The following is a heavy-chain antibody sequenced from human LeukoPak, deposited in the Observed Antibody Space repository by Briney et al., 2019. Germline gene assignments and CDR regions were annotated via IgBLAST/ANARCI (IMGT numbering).Heavy chain of an antibody. CDR3: AKVRMITMIAYDAFDI. Sequence: GGSLRLSCAASGFSFNSYAMNWVRQAPGKGLEWVSAISGSSSSTYYADSVKGRFTISRDNSKNTLYLQMNSLRAEDTAVYYCAKVRMITMIAYDAFDIWGQGTMVTVSS. CDR2: ISGSSSST. D-gene: IGHD3-22*01. CDR1: GFSFNSYA. V-gene: IGHV3-23*01. J-gene: IGHJ3*02.